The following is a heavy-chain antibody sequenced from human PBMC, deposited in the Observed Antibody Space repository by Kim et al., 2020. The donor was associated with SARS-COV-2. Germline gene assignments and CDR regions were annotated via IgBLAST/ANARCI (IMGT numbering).Heavy chain of an antibody. CDR3: ARDLSYGGLDF. J-gene: IGHJ4*02. CDR1: GFRVASYG. Sequence: GGSLRLSCVASGFRVASYGMHWVRQAPGKGLESVAHIWADGTRENYTESVKGRFAISRDTFKNTVYLQMNRLRDEDTAMYFCARDLSYGGLDFRGQGT. V-gene: IGHV3-33*01. D-gene: IGHD2-15*01. CDR2: IWADGTRE.